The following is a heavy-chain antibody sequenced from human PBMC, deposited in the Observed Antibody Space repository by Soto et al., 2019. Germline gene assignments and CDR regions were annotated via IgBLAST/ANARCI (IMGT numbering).Heavy chain of an antibody. V-gene: IGHV4-30-4*01. CDR1: GDSISSGDYY. D-gene: IGHD1-1*01. CDR3: ARQHRTIHTFDY. CDR2: IYFSGST. J-gene: IGHJ4*02. Sequence: SETLSLTCSVSGDSISSGDYYWSWIRQSPEKGLEWIGYIYFSGSTYYNPALKGRVIILVDAPENQFSLKVTSVTAADSAVYFCARQHRTIHTFDYWGQGTLVTVS.